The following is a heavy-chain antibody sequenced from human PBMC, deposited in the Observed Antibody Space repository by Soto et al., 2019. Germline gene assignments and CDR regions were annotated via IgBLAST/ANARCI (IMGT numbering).Heavy chain of an antibody. Sequence: GASVKVSCKASGYTFTSYGMSWVRQAPGQGLEWMGWISAYNGNTNYAQKLQGRVTMTTDTSTSTAYMELRSLRSDDTAVYYCALSRDDILTGYPPRYWGQGTLVTVSS. CDR2: ISAYNGNT. J-gene: IGHJ4*02. V-gene: IGHV1-18*01. CDR1: GYTFTSYG. CDR3: ALSRDDILTGYPPRY. D-gene: IGHD3-9*01.